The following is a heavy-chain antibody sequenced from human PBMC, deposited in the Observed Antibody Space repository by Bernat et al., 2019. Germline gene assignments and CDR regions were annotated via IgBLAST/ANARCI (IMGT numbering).Heavy chain of an antibody. V-gene: IGHV3-21*01. CDR2: ISSSGYDL. CDR1: RFTFSSYD. CDR3: VRGISGSFDC. Sequence: EVQLVESGGGLVKPGGSLRLSCVASRFTFSSYDMSWVRQAPGKGLEWVSSISSSGYDLYYEDTVKGRFTISRDNAESALYLQMNSLRAEDTAMYYCVRGISGSFDCWGRGTLVSLSS. J-gene: IGHJ4*01. D-gene: IGHD3-10*01.